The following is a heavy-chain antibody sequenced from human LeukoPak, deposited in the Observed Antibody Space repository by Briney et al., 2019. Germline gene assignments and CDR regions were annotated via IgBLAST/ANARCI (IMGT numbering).Heavy chain of an antibody. Sequence: PGGSLRLSCAASGFTFSSYAMHWVRQAPGKGLEWVAVISYDGSNKYYADSVKGRFTISRDNSKNTLYLQMNSLRAEDTAVYYCARSWFGGFDYWGQGTLVTVSP. CDR3: ARSWFGGFDY. V-gene: IGHV3-30-3*01. CDR2: ISYDGSNK. D-gene: IGHD3-10*01. J-gene: IGHJ4*02. CDR1: GFTFSSYA.